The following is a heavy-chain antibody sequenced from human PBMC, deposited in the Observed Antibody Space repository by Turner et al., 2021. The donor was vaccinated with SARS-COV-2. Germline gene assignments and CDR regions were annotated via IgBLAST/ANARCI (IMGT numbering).Heavy chain of an antibody. J-gene: IGHJ5*02. CDR1: GGFINTYY. Sequence: HVHRQPAGPAPVESSETLSHACSVSGGFINTYYWRWIRLPPDQGLAWIGYIHNSGGTNYNPNLGGRVTMSVDTSKNQFSLNLSPVTAADTAIYFCARGGPGRRKGAKAFDPWGQGTLVTVSS. CDR3: ARGGPGRRKGAKAFDP. CDR2: IHNSGGT. D-gene: IGHD2-15*01. V-gene: IGHV4-59*01.